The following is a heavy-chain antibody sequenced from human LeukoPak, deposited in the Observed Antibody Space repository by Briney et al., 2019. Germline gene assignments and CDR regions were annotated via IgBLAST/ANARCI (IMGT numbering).Heavy chain of an antibody. D-gene: IGHD2-15*01. CDR1: GFTFSSYW. V-gene: IGHV3-7*01. J-gene: IGHJ4*02. CDR2: IKQDGSEK. CDR3: AREGDIVVVSSAFDY. Sequence: GGSLRLSCAASGFTFSSYWMSWVRQAPGKGLEWVANIKQDGSEKYYVDSVKGRFTISRDNAKNSLYLQMNSLKAEDTAVYYWAREGDIVVVSSAFDYWGQGTLVTVSS.